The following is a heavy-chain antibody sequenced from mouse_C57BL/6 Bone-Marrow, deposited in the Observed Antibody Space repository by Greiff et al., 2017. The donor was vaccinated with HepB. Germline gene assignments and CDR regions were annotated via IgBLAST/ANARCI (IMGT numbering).Heavy chain of an antibody. Sequence: QVQLQQSGAELVRPGSSVKLSCKASGYTFTSYWMDWVKQRPGQGLEWIGNIYPSDSYTHYNQKFKDKATLTVDKSSSTAYMQLSSLTSEDSAVYYCARWGTYYYDYWGQGTTLTVSS. CDR2: IYPSDSYT. CDR1: GYTFTSYW. J-gene: IGHJ2*01. CDR3: ARWGTYYYDY. V-gene: IGHV1-61*01.